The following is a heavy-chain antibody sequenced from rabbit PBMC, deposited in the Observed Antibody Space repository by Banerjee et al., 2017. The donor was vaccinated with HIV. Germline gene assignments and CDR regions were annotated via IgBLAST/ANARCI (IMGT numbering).Heavy chain of an antibody. J-gene: IGHJ4*01. CDR3: ARQYTFYGNYCGMWYL. V-gene: IGHV1S40*01. CDR2: IYTCSSGST. CDR1: GFSFSSNY. Sequence: QSLEESGGDLVKPEGSLTLTCTASGFSFSSNYMCWVRQAPGTGVVWIACIYTCSSGSTCDASWAKIRFPITKTSSATLTLQLSSLTAADTAFYFGARQYTFYGNYCGMWYLLGPGPLVTVS. D-gene: IGHD2-1*01.